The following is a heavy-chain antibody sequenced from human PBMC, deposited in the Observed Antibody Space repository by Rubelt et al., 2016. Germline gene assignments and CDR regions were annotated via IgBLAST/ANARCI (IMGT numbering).Heavy chain of an antibody. Sequence: QVQLVQSGAEVKKPGASVKVSCKASGYTFTTYGISWVRQAPGQGLEWMGWISTYNGNTNYAQKLQGRVSMTTGTATSAAYMERRSLRSDYTALYYCARVMITFGGVIEVGWFDPWGQGTLVTVSS. CDR1: GYTFTTYG. V-gene: IGHV1-18*01. CDR2: ISTYNGNT. CDR3: ARVMITFGGVIEVGWFDP. J-gene: IGHJ5*02. D-gene: IGHD3-16*02.